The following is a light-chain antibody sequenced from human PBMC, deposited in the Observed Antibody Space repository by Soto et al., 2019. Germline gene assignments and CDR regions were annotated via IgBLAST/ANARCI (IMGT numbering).Light chain of an antibody. CDR2: DVR. Sequence: QSVLTQPASVSGSPGQSITISCTGTSSDVGGYNYVSWHQQHPGKAPKLMIYDVRNRPSGASNRFSGSKSGNTASLTISGLQAEDEADYYCSSYTSSSTRVFGGGTKLTVL. CDR1: SSDVGGYNY. CDR3: SSYTSSSTRV. J-gene: IGLJ2*01. V-gene: IGLV2-14*01.